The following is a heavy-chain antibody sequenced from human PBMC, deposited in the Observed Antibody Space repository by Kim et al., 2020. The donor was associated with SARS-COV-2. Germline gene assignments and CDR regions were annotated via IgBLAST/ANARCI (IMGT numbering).Heavy chain of an antibody. J-gene: IGHJ5*01. CDR3: ARVRALRITMVRGVIRNW. D-gene: IGHD3-10*01. CDR1: GGSFSGYY. V-gene: IGHV4-34*01. Sequence: SETLSLTCAVYGGSFSGYYWSWIRQPPGKGLEWIGEINHSGSTNYNPSLKSRVTISVDTSKNQFSLKLSSVTAADTAVYYCARVRALRITMVRGVIRNW. CDR2: INHSGST.